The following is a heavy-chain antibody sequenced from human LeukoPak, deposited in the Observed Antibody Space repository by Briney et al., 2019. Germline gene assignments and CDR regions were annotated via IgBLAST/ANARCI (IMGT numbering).Heavy chain of an antibody. D-gene: IGHD3-10*01. CDR3: ARALWSGPVYYGMDV. V-gene: IGHV3-21*01. CDR1: GFTFSSYS. Sequence: GGSLRLSCAASGFTFSSYSMNWVRQAPGKGLEWVSSISSSSSYIYYADSVRGRFTISRDNAKNSLSLQMNSLRAEDTAVYYCARALWSGPVYYGMDVWGQGTTVTVSS. CDR2: ISSSSSYI. J-gene: IGHJ6*02.